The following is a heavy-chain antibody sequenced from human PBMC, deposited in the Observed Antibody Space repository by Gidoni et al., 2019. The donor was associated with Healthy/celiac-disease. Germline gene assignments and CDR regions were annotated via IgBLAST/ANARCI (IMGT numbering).Heavy chain of an antibody. V-gene: IGHV4-39*01. Sequence: QLLLQESRPGLLKPSETLSLTCTVSGGSISSSSHYWGWIREPPGKGLEWIGSIYYSGYTYYKTSLKRRDTITVDTSKNQFSLKLSSENAADTAVNYCATGSSGWPWFDPWGQGTLVTVSS. CDR1: GGSISSSSHY. D-gene: IGHD6-19*01. CDR2: IYYSGYT. J-gene: IGHJ5*02. CDR3: ATGSSGWPWFDP.